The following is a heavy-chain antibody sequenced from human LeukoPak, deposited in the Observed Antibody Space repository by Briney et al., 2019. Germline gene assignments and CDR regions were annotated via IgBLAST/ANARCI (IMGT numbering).Heavy chain of an antibody. Sequence: PGGSLRLSCIASGFTFSNAWMSWVRQVPGKGLEWIGRINSKSDGGPTVYTAPVKGRFSISRDDSKNTLFLQMNSLQTDDTAVYYCARDPGVVVLHKYYFDYWGQGTLVTVSS. D-gene: IGHD3-22*01. CDR1: GFTFSNAW. J-gene: IGHJ4*02. CDR2: INSKSDGGPT. V-gene: IGHV3-15*01. CDR3: ARDPGVVVLHKYYFDY.